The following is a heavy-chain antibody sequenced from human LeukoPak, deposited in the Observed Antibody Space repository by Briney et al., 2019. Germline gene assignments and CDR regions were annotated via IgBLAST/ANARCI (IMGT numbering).Heavy chain of an antibody. CDR3: ARADSSGYYR. CDR2: IYYSGST. J-gene: IGHJ4*02. D-gene: IGHD3-22*01. Sequence: SETLSLTCTVSGGSISSYYWSWIRQPPGKGLEWIGDIYYSGSTNYNPSLKSRVTISVDTSKNQFSLKLSSVTAADTAVYYCARADSSGYYRWGQGTLVTVSS. V-gene: IGHV4-59*08. CDR1: GGSISSYY.